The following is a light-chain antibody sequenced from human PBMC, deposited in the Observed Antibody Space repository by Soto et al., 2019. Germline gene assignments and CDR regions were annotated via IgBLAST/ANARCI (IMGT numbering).Light chain of an antibody. CDR1: QDITNY. CDR2: DSS. Sequence: DIQMTQSPSSLSASVGDRVTITCQASQDITNYLNWYQQKPGKAPKLLIHDSSNLETGVPSRFSGSESGTYFSFTISSLQPEDIATYYCQQYDTLPLTFGQGTRLEIK. CDR3: QQYDTLPLT. J-gene: IGKJ5*01. V-gene: IGKV1-33*01.